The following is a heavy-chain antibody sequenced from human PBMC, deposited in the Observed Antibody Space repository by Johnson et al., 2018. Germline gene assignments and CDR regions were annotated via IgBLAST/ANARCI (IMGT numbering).Heavy chain of an antibody. CDR1: GFTFSSYD. J-gene: IGHJ3*02. D-gene: IGHD2-21*01. CDR3: ACLNCGGETLDAFDI. V-gene: IGHV3-13*01. Sequence: VQLVESGGGLVQPGGSLRLSCAASGFTFSSYDMPWVRQATGKGLEWFSAIGTAGDTYYPGSVKGRFPISREKAKNSLYLQMNSLRTGDTAVYYCACLNCGGETLDAFDIWGQGTMVTVSS. CDR2: IGTAGDT.